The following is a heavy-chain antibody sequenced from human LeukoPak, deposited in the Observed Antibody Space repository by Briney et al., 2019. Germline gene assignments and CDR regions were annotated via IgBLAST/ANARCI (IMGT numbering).Heavy chain of an antibody. CDR1: GFTFSNYE. Sequence: GGSLRLSCAASGFTFSNYEMHWVRQAPGKGLEWVANIKQDGSEKYYVDSVKGQFTISRDNAKNSLYLQMNSLRAEDTAVYYCAKEQEWLRFFDYWGQGTLVTVSS. CDR2: IKQDGSEK. CDR3: AKEQEWLRFFDY. V-gene: IGHV3-7*01. D-gene: IGHD5-12*01. J-gene: IGHJ4*02.